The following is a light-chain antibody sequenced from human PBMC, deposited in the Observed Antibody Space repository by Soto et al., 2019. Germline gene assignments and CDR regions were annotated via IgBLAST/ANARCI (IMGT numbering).Light chain of an antibody. CDR3: QQYDSSPWT. J-gene: IGKJ1*01. Sequence: EIELTQSPGTLSLSPGERATLSCRASQSVSSCYLAWYQQKPGQAPRLLIYGASSRATGIPDRFSGSGSGTDFTLTISRLEPEDFAVYYCQQYDSSPWTFGQGTKVEIK. CDR2: GAS. V-gene: IGKV3-20*01. CDR1: QSVSSCY.